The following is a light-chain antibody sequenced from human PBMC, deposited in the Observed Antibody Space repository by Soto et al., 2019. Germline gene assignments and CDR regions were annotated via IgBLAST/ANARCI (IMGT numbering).Light chain of an antibody. V-gene: IGLV2-14*02. CDR3: SSYTSSGTYA. CDR1: SSDVGSYNL. Sequence: QSALTQPASVSGSPGQSITISCTGTSSDVGSYNLVSWYQQHPGKAPKLMIYEVSNRPSGVSNRFSGSKSGNTASLTISGLQAEDEADYYCSSYTSSGTYAFGTGTKVTVL. CDR2: EVS. J-gene: IGLJ1*01.